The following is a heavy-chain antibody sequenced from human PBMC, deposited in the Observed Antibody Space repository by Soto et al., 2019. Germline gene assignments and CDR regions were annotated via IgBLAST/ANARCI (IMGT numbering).Heavy chain of an antibody. J-gene: IGHJ6*02. V-gene: IGHV1-18*01. CDR2: ISCYNGKR. Sequence: QVQVVQSGDEVKETGASVRVSCKTSGYSFTAYGISWVRQAPGQGLGWMGWISCYNGKRKYAEKVQGRVTMTTDTSTSTAYMEVRSLRSDDTAIYCCARDAPPPELRFLEWHNYDYNGMDVWGQGTTVTVSS. CDR1: GYSFTAYG. CDR3: ARDAPPPELRFLEWHNYDYNGMDV. D-gene: IGHD3-3*01.